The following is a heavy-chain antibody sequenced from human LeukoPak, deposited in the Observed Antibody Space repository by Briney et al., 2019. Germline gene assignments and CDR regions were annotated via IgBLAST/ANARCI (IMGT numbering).Heavy chain of an antibody. Sequence: PGGSLRLSCAASGFPFNAYWMTWVRQAPGKELEWVASIKQDESEKYYVDSVKGRFTTSRDNAKSSLYLQMNALRGEDTAVYYCARLVGDVTTWDCWGQGTLVTVSS. CDR1: GFPFNAYW. CDR2: IKQDESEK. CDR3: ARLVGDVTTWDC. V-gene: IGHV3-7*03. D-gene: IGHD1-26*01. J-gene: IGHJ4*02.